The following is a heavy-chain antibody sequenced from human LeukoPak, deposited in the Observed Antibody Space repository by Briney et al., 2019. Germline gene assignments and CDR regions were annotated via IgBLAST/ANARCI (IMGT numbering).Heavy chain of an antibody. CDR1: GYTFTSYG. Sequence: ASVKVSCKASGYTFTSYGISWVRQAPGQGLEWMGWISAYNGNTNYAQKLQGRVTMTTDTSTSTAYMELRSLRSDDTAVYYCARDRTYCYDSSGYYYAPDRPNDAFDIWGQGTMVTVSS. D-gene: IGHD3-22*01. V-gene: IGHV1-18*01. J-gene: IGHJ3*02. CDR2: ISAYNGNT. CDR3: ARDRTYCYDSSGYYYAPDRPNDAFDI.